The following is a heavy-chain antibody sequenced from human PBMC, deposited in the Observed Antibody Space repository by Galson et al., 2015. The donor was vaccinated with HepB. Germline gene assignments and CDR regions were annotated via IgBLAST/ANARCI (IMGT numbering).Heavy chain of an antibody. CDR2: IFPDDSDT. CDR3: ARRSGTMTTEGYSFGMDV. V-gene: IGHV5-51*01. D-gene: IGHD1-14*01. CDR1: GYIFTNNW. J-gene: IGHJ6*02. Sequence: QSGAEVKKPGESLKISCKASGYIFTNNWIGWVRQRPGKGLEWMGIIFPDDSDTIYSPSFQGQVTISADKSISTAYLQWSSLKASDTAMYYCARRSGTMTTEGYSFGMDVWGLGTTVTVSS.